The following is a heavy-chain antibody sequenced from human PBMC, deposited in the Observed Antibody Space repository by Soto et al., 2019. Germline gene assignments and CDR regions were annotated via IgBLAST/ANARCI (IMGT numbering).Heavy chain of an antibody. D-gene: IGHD1-26*01. CDR1: RGTFSSYA. V-gene: IGHV1-69*13. J-gene: IGHJ5*02. Sequence: SVKVSCKASRGTFSSYAISWVRQAPGQGLEWMGGIIPIFGTANYAQKFQGRVTITADESTSTAYMELSSLRSEDTAVYYCASDQGVGVTPRAPSYWFDPWGQGTLVTVSS. CDR2: IIPIFGTA. CDR3: ASDQGVGVTPRAPSYWFDP.